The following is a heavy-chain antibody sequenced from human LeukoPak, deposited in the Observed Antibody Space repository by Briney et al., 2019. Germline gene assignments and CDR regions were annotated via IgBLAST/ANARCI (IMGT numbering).Heavy chain of an antibody. V-gene: IGHV1-69*13. Sequence: GASVKVSCKASGGTFSSYAISWVRQAPGQGLEWMGGIIPIFGTANYAQKFQGRVTITADESTSTAYMELSSLRSEDTVVYYCARVERGVVLDYWGQGTLVTVSS. CDR3: ARVERGVVLDY. J-gene: IGHJ4*02. CDR1: GGTFSSYA. D-gene: IGHD5-24*01. CDR2: IIPIFGTA.